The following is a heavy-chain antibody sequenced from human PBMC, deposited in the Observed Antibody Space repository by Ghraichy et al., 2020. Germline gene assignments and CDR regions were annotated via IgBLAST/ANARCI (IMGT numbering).Heavy chain of an antibody. CDR3: AAEYYYNSSGSFHY. D-gene: IGHD3-22*01. CDR1: GFTFDDYT. Sequence: GGSLRLSCAASGFTFDDYTMHWVRQAPGKGLEWVSLITWNGGSTYYGDSVKGRFTASRDNSKNSLFLQMNSLRTEDTALYYCAAEYYYNSSGSFHYWSQGTLVTVSS. CDR2: ITWNGGST. V-gene: IGHV3-43*01. J-gene: IGHJ4*02.